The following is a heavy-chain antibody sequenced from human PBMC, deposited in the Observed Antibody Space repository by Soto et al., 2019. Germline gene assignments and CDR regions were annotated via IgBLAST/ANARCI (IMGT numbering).Heavy chain of an antibody. CDR1: GYTFTSYG. CDR3: ARGRYGDY. D-gene: IGHD1-1*01. V-gene: IGHV1-18*01. Sequence: QVHLVQSGAEVKKPGASVKVSCKASGYTFTSYGITWVRQAPGQGLEWMGWISAHNGNTDYAQKLQGSVLVTRGTTPSTPYMELRSLRSDDTAVYYCARGRYGDYWGQGALVTVSS. CDR2: ISAHNGNT. J-gene: IGHJ4*02.